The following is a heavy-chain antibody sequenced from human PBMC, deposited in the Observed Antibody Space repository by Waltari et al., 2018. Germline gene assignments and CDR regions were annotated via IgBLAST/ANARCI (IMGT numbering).Heavy chain of an antibody. D-gene: IGHD3-10*01. J-gene: IGHJ6*03. CDR2: INPNNGDT. CDR1: GYTFTGYY. V-gene: IGHV1-2*02. Sequence: QVQLVQSGAEVKKPGASVQVSCNASGYTFTGYYIHWVRQAPGQGLEWMGWINPNNGDTNYAQKFQGRVTMTRDTSISTAFMELTGLRSDDTAVYYCARVSMVRGINYYYYMDVWGKGTTVSVSS. CDR3: ARVSMVRGINYYYYMDV.